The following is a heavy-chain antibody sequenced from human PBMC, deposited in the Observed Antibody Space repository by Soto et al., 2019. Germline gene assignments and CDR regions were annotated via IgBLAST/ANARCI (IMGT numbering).Heavy chain of an antibody. V-gene: IGHV1-18*04. CDR2: ISAYNGNT. CDR3: ARIITMFGVAQSPNYGMDV. CDR1: GYTFPSYG. D-gene: IGHD3-3*01. Sequence: ASVKVSCKASGYTFPSYGISWVRQAPGQGLEWMGWISAYNGNTNYAQKLQGRVTMTTDTSTSTAYKKLRSLRSDDTAVDYGARIITMFGVAQSPNYGMDVWGQGTTVTVSS. J-gene: IGHJ6*02.